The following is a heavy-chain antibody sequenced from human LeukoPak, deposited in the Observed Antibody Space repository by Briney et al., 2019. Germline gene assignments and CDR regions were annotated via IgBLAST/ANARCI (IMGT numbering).Heavy chain of an antibody. CDR2: IYTSGST. J-gene: IGHJ4*02. CDR1: GGSISSGSYY. Sequence: SETLSLTCTVSGGSISSGSYYWSWIRQPAGKGLEWIGRIYTSGSTNYNPSLKSRVTISVDRSKNQFSLKLSSVTAADTAVFFCARRRKRGYSGARTLDYWGQGTLVNVSS. D-gene: IGHD5-12*01. V-gene: IGHV4-61*02. CDR3: ARRRKRGYSGARTLDY.